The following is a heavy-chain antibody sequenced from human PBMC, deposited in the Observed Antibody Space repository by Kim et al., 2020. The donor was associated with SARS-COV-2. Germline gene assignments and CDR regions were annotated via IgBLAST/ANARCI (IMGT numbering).Heavy chain of an antibody. CDR3: AKDSTSGSYSYYYGMDV. CDR1: GFTFDDYA. D-gene: IGHD1-26*01. V-gene: IGHV3-9*01. Sequence: GGSLRLSCRASGFTFDDYAMHWVRQVPGKGLQWVSGISWNSGFIGYADSVGGRFTISRDNGKNSLSLEMNSLRTEDTALYYCAKDSTSGSYSYYYGMDVWGQGTTVTVSS. J-gene: IGHJ6*02. CDR2: ISWNSGFI.